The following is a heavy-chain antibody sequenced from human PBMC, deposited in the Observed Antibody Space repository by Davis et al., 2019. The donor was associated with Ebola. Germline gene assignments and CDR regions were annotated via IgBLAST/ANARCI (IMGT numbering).Heavy chain of an antibody. CDR2: INPSGGST. CDR3: ARDVTMVQGVIENYYYGMDV. J-gene: IGHJ6*02. D-gene: IGHD3-10*01. CDR1: GYTFTSYY. V-gene: IGHV1-46*01. Sequence: ASVKVSCKASGYTFTSYYMHWVRQAPGQGLEWMGIINPSGGSTSYAQKFQGRVTMTRDTSTSTVYMELSSLRSEDTAVYYCARDVTMVQGVIENYYYGMDVWGQGTTVTVSS.